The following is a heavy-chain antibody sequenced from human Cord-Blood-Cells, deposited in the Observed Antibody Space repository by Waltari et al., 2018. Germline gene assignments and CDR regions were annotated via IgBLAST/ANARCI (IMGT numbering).Heavy chain of an antibody. CDR1: GYTFTGYY. Sequence: QVQLVQYGAEMKKPEASVKVSCKASGYTFTGYYMTWVRQAPGKGLEWMGWNNPNSGGTNYAKKFQGRVTMTRDTSISTAYMELSRLRSDDTAVYYCARGLWGGWYFDLWGRGTLVTVSS. CDR2: NNPNSGGT. CDR3: ARGLWGGWYFDL. V-gene: IGHV1-2*02. D-gene: IGHD3-3*01. J-gene: IGHJ2*01.